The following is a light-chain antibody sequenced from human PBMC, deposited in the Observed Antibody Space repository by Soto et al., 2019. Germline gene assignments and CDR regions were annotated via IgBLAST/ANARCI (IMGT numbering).Light chain of an antibody. CDR1: QSVSSSY. Sequence: IVLTQSPGTLSLTPRERATLSFRASQSVSSSYLGWYQQKPGQAPRLLIYGASSRATGIPDRFSGSGSGTDFTLTISSLEPEDFAVYYCQQRSNWPPTFGQGTKVDI. CDR2: GAS. CDR3: QQRSNWPPT. V-gene: IGKV3D-20*02. J-gene: IGKJ1*01.